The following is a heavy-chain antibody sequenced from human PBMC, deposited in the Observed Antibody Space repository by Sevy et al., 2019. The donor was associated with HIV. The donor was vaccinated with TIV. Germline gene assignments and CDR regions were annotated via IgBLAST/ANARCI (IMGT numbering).Heavy chain of an antibody. D-gene: IGHD5-18*01. Sequence: SETLSLTCTVSGGSISSYCCNWIRQSPGKGLEWIGYMCHTGITNYNPSLKSRVTKSLDTSRNQFSLRLSSVTAADTAVYYCARAGHSYGLFDYWGQGTLVTVSS. CDR2: MCHTGIT. CDR1: GGSISSYC. V-gene: IGHV4-59*13. CDR3: ARAGHSYGLFDY. J-gene: IGHJ4*02.